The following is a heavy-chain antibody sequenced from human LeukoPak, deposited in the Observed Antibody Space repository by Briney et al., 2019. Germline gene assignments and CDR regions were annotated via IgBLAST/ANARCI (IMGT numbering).Heavy chain of an antibody. V-gene: IGHV1-69-2*01. J-gene: IGHJ4*02. Sequence: ASVKVSCKVSGDTFTDYYMHWVQQAPGKGLEWMGLVDPEDGETIYAEKFQGSVTITADTSTDTAYMELSSLRSEDTAVYYCATVDYYDSSGLDYWGQGTLVTVSS. CDR2: VDPEDGET. CDR3: ATVDYYDSSGLDY. D-gene: IGHD3-22*01. CDR1: GDTFTDYY.